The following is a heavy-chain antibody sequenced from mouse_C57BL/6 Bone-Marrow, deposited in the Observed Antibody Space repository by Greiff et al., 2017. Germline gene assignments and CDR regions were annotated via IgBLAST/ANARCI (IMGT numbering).Heavy chain of an antibody. Sequence: EVQLQQSGPELVKPGASVKISCKASGYTFTDYYMNWVKQSHGKSLEWIGDINPNNGGTSYNQKFKGKATLTVDKSSSTAYMELRSLTSADSAVYYCAREVVADFDYWGQGTTLTVSS. CDR2: INPNNGGT. CDR1: GYTFTDYY. CDR3: AREVVADFDY. J-gene: IGHJ2*01. V-gene: IGHV1-26*01. D-gene: IGHD1-1*02.